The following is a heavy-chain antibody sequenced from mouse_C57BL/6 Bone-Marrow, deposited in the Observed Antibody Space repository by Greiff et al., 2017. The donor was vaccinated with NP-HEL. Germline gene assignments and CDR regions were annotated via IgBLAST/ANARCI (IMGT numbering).Heavy chain of an antibody. CDR3: TTLIEDY. V-gene: IGHV14-4*01. CDR1: GFNIKDDY. J-gene: IGHJ2*01. Sequence: VQLQQSGAELVRPGASVTLSCTVSGFNIKDDYMHWVKQRPEQGLEWLGLIDPEYGDTEYSSQLPGKATITADTASNTTYLQLSSLTAEDTAVYYCTTLIEDYWGQGTTLTVSS. D-gene: IGHD2-12*01. CDR2: IDPEYGDT.